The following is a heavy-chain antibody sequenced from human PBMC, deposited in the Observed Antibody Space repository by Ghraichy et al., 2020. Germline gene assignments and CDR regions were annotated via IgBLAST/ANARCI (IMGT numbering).Heavy chain of an antibody. CDR1: GFTFKTSS. D-gene: IGHD2-15*01. V-gene: IGHV3-21*01. CDR3: ARPVGVVPTTRGMDV. Sequence: GESLRLSCEASGFTFKTSSMSWVRQAPGKGLEWVSSINDISNYIFYADSVRGRFTISRDNAKNSLYLQMNSLRAEDTAVYYCARPVGVVPTTRGMDVWVQGTTVTVSS. J-gene: IGHJ6*02. CDR2: INDISNYI.